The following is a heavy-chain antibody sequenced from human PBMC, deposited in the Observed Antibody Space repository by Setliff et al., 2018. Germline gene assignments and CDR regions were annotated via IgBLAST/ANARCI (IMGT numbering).Heavy chain of an antibody. CDR3: ARVSRTIVAARGFDY. CDR2: IIPIFGTA. D-gene: IGHD1-26*01. J-gene: IGHJ4*02. V-gene: IGHV1-69*06. CDR1: GGTFSSYA. Sequence: SVKVSCKASGGTFSSYAISWVRQAPGQGLEWMGGIIPIFGTANYAQKFQGRVTITADKSTSTAYMELSSLRSDDTAVYYCARVSRTIVAARGFDYWGQGTLVTVSS.